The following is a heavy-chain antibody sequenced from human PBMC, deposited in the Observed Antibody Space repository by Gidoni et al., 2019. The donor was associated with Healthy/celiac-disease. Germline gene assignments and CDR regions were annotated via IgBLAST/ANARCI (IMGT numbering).Heavy chain of an antibody. CDR1: VGSFSGYY. CDR3: ARGSEGITMVRGVKPQYYWFDP. J-gene: IGHJ5*02. D-gene: IGHD3-10*01. V-gene: IGHV4-34*01. CDR2: INHSGIT. Sequence: QVQLQQWGAGLLKPSETLSLTCAVYVGSFSGYYCRWIRHPPGKGLEWIGEINHSGITNYNPYLNGRVTISVDTSKNQFSLKLSSVTAADTAVYYCARGSEGITMVRGVKPQYYWFDPWGQVTLVTVSS.